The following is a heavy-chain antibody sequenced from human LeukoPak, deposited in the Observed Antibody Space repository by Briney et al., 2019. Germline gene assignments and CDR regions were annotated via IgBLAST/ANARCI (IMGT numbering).Heavy chain of an antibody. V-gene: IGHV4-59*12. CDR1: GGSISSYY. Sequence: SETLSLTCTVSGGSISSYYWSWIRQPPGKGLEWIGYIYYSGSTNYNPSLKSRVTISVDTSKKQFSLKLNSVTAADTAVYYCARDFGSGHPFDYWGQGTLVTVSS. CDR3: ARDFGSGHPFDY. CDR2: IYYSGST. D-gene: IGHD3-3*01. J-gene: IGHJ4*02.